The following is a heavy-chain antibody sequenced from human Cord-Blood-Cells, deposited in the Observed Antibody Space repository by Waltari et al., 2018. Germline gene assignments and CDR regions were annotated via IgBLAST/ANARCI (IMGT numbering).Heavy chain of an antibody. CDR3: AHRLGWFRELFPFPIFDY. CDR2: IYWDDDK. V-gene: IGHV2-5*02. D-gene: IGHD3-10*01. J-gene: IGHJ4*02. CDR1: GFSLSTSGVG. Sequence: QITLKESGPTLVKPTQTLTLTCTFSGFSLSTSGVGVGWIRQPPGKALEWLALIYWDDDKRYSPSLKSRLTITKDTSKNQVVLTMTNMDPVDTATYYCAHRLGWFRELFPFPIFDYWGQGTLVTVSS.